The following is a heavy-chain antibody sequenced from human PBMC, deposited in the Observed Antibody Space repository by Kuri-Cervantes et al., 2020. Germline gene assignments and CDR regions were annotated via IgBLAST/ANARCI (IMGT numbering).Heavy chain of an antibody. D-gene: IGHD3-16*01. V-gene: IGHV3-43D*04. CDR1: GFTFDDYA. Sequence: GESLKISCAASGFTFDDYAMHWVRQAPGKGLEWVALISCDGSNTYYADSVKGRFTISKDNTKNSLYLQMNSLRAEDTALYYCARGGNPDYWGQGTMVTVSS. CDR3: ARGGNPDY. J-gene: IGHJ4*02. CDR2: ISCDGSNT.